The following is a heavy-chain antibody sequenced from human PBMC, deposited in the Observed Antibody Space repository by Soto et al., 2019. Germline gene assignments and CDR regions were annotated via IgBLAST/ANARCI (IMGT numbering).Heavy chain of an antibody. CDR1: GFTFSSYA. D-gene: IGHD2-15*01. J-gene: IGHJ4*02. V-gene: IGHV3-23*01. CDR3: ARDRAAVGSY. CDR2: ITGGGGST. Sequence: EVQLLESGGGLVQPGGSLRLSCAASGFTFSSYAMSWVRQAPGKGLEWVSAITGGGGSTYYADSVKGRFTISSDNSKNALYLQMNSVRVEDTAVYYCARDRAAVGSYWGQGTLVTVSS.